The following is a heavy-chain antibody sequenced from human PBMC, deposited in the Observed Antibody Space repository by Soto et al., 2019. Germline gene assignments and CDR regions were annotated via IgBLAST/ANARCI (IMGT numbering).Heavy chain of an antibody. D-gene: IGHD4-17*01. CDR2: FDPEDGET. V-gene: IGHV1-24*01. CDR1: GYTLTELS. Sequence: GSSVKVSCKVSGYTLTELSMHWVRQAPGKGLEWMGGFDPEDGETIYAQKFQGRVTMTEDTSTDTAYMELSSLRSEDTAVYYCARDWYGDAWFDTWGQGTLAIVSS. J-gene: IGHJ5*02. CDR3: ARDWYGDAWFDT.